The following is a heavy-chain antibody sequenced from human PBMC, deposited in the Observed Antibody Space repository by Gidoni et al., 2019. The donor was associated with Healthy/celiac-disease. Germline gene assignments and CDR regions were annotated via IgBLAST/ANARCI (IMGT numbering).Heavy chain of an antibody. D-gene: IGHD2-2*01. V-gene: IGHV4-34*01. J-gene: IGHJ4*02. Sequence: QVQLQQWGAGLLKPSETLSLTCAVYGGSFSGYYWNWIRQPPGKGLEWIGEINHSGSTNYNPSLKSRVTISVDTSKNQFSLKLSSVTAADTAVYYCARAEMATSPLDYWGQGTLVTVSS. CDR1: GGSFSGYY. CDR2: INHSGST. CDR3: ARAEMATSPLDY.